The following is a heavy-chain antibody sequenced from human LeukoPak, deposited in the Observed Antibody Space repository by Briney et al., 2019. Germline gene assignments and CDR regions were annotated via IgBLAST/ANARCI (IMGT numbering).Heavy chain of an antibody. CDR2: IYYSGST. D-gene: IGHD5-18*01. CDR1: GGSISSYY. V-gene: IGHV4-59*01. J-gene: IGHJ4*02. CDR3: ARGSYGEGEVDY. Sequence: SETLSLTCTVSGGSISSYYWSWIRQPPGKGLEWIGYIYYSGSTNYNPSLKSRVTISVDTSKNQFSLKLSSVTAADTAVYYCARGSYGEGEVDYWGQGTLVTVSS.